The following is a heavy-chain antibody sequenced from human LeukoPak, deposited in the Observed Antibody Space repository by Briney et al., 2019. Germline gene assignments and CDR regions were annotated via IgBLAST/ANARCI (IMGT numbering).Heavy chain of an antibody. D-gene: IGHD1-26*01. V-gene: IGHV1-18*01. CDR2: ISAYNGNT. CDR3: AREGGLVGAIAGPGY. Sequence: GASVKVSCKASGYTFTSYGISWVRQAPGQGLEWMGWISAYNGNTNYAQKLQGRVTMTTDISTSTAYMELRSLRSDDTAVYYCAREGGLVGAIAGPGYWGQGTLVTVSS. CDR1: GYTFTSYG. J-gene: IGHJ4*02.